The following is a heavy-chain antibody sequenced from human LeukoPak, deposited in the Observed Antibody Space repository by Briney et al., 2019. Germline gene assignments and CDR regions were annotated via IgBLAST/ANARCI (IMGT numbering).Heavy chain of an antibody. J-gene: IGHJ1*01. Sequence: GGSLRLSCAASGFMFSNYWMHWVRQAPGKGLVWVSRISTDGSGANYADSVKGRFTIARDNAKNTLYLQMNSLRAEDTAVYYCYGANAEHWGQGTLVTVSS. V-gene: IGHV3-74*01. CDR3: YGANAEH. CDR2: ISTDGSGA. D-gene: IGHD4-23*01. CDR1: GFMFSNYW.